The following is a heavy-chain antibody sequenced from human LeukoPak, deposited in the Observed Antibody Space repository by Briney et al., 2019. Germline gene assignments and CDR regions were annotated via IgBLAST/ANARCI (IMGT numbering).Heavy chain of an antibody. CDR1: DGSITNYD. CDR2: VHYSGTA. J-gene: IGHJ3*02. CDR3: ARAPSTTISGVVLTYAFDI. V-gene: IGHV4-59*01. Sequence: SETLSLTCTVSDGSITNYDWSWVRQPPGKGLEFIGHVHYSGTANYNPSLRSRVTISIDTSKKHFFLKLKSVTAADTAVYYCARAPSTTISGVVLTYAFDIWGQGIMVTVSS. D-gene: IGHD3-3*01.